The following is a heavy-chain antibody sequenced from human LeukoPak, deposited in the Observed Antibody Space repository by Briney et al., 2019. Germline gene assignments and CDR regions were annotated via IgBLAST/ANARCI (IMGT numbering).Heavy chain of an antibody. CDR3: ARSYYYGSGSYARKLYYYYYYYMDV. D-gene: IGHD3-10*01. Sequence: WETLSLTCAVYGGSFSGYYWSWIRQPPGKGLEWIGEINHSGSTNYNPSLKSRVTISVDTSKNQFSLKLSSVTAADTAVYYCARSYYYGSGSYARKLYYYYYYYMDVWGKGTTVTISS. CDR1: GGSFSGYY. V-gene: IGHV4-34*01. J-gene: IGHJ6*03. CDR2: INHSGST.